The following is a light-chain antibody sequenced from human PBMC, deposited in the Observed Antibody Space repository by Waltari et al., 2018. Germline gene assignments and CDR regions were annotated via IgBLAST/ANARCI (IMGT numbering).Light chain of an antibody. CDR3: SSYMNSSLV. CDR1: SSDIGGYKY. Sequence: QSALTQPASVSGSPGQSITISCTGTSSDIGGYKYFSWYQQHPGKAPKLMIYVVSNRPSGVSNRFSGSKSGSTASLTISGLQSEDEADYYCSSYMNSSLVFGAGTKVTVL. J-gene: IGLJ3*02. V-gene: IGLV2-14*01. CDR2: VVS.